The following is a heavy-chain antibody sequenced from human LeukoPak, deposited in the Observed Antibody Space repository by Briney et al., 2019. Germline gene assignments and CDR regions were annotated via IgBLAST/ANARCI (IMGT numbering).Heavy chain of an antibody. J-gene: IGHJ4*02. CDR2: INPSGGST. Sequence: PGGSLRLSCAASGFTLSRYGMHWVRQAPGQGLEWMGTINPSGGSTTYAQKFQGRVTMTRDTSTSTVYMELSSLRSEDTAVYYCARDHGSAYYRAPRHWGQGTLVTVSS. CDR1: GFTLSRYG. V-gene: IGHV1-46*01. D-gene: IGHD3-10*01. CDR3: ARDHGSAYYRAPRH.